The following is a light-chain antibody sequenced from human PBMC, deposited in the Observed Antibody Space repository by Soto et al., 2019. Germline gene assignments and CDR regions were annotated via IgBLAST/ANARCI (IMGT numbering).Light chain of an antibody. CDR2: NNH. Sequence: QSVLTQPPSASGTPGQRVTISCSGSSSNIGSNTVNWYQQLPGTAPKLLIYNNHQRPSGVPDRFSGSKSGTSASLAISGLQSEDEADYYCAAWDDSLNACVFGTGTKVTVL. J-gene: IGLJ1*01. V-gene: IGLV1-44*01. CDR3: AAWDDSLNACV. CDR1: SSNIGSNT.